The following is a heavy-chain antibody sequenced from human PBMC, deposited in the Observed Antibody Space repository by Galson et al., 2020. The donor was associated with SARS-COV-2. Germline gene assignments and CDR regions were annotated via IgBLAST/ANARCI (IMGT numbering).Heavy chain of an antibody. J-gene: IGHJ4*02. Sequence: GGSLRLSCAAPGFTFSSYGTHWVRQAPGKGLEWVAAIWYDGSNKYYADSVKGRFTISRDNSKNTLYLQMNSLRAEDTAVYYCAAGWFGELAYWGQGTLVTASS. D-gene: IGHD3-10*01. V-gene: IGHV3-33*01. CDR1: GFTFSSYG. CDR3: AAGWFGELAY. CDR2: IWYDGSNK.